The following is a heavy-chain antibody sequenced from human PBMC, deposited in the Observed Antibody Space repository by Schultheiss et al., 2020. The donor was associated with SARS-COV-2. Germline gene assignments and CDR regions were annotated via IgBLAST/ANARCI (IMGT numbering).Heavy chain of an antibody. V-gene: IGHV4-4*02. CDR2: IYHSGST. D-gene: IGHD3-3*01. CDR3: ARVPIFGVVTSSMDV. Sequence: SETLSLTCAVSGGSISSSNWWSWVRQPPGKGLEWIGEIYHSGSTIYNPSLKSRVTISVDKSKNQFSLKLSSVTAADTAVYYCARVPIFGVVTSSMDVWGKGTTVTVSS. J-gene: IGHJ6*04. CDR1: GGSISSSNW.